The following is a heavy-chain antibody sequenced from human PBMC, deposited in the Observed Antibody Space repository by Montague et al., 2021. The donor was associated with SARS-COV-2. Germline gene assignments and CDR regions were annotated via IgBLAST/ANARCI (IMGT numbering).Heavy chain of an antibody. Sequence: SLRLSCAASGFTFSNYDMNWVRQAPGKGPEWISYISTSAYTTSYAGSVKGRFTISRDNGKNSLFLQMNSLRVEDTAVYYCTRDYRSIVGDGLEIWSQGTKVTVSS. CDR1: GFTFSNYD. J-gene: IGHJ3*02. V-gene: IGHV3-48*03. D-gene: IGHD3-16*02. CDR2: ISTSAYTT. CDR3: TRDYRSIVGDGLEI.